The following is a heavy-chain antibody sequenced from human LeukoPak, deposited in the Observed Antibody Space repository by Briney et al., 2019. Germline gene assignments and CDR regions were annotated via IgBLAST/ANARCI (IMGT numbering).Heavy chain of an antibody. CDR1: GFTFSSYS. Sequence: GGSLRLSCAASGFTFSSYSMNWVRQAPGKGLEWVSSISSSSGYIYYADSVKGRFTISRDNAKNSLYLQMNSLRAEDTAVYYCARDAPLGGFDYWGQGTLVTVSS. CDR3: ARDAPLGGFDY. CDR2: ISSSSGYI. J-gene: IGHJ4*02. D-gene: IGHD3-10*01. V-gene: IGHV3-21*01.